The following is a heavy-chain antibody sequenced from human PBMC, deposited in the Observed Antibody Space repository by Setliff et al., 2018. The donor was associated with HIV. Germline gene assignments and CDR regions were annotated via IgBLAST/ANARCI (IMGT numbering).Heavy chain of an antibody. Sequence: GGSLRLSCTASGITFGDYAMSWVRQAPGKGLEWVGFIRSKAYGGATEYAAFVKGRFTISRDNSKNTLYLQMNSLRAEDTALYYCASLGGAGYSSDWYALDAFDIWGQGTMVT. CDR3: ASLGGAGYSSDWYALDAFDI. CDR1: GITFGDYA. V-gene: IGHV3-49*04. D-gene: IGHD6-19*01. CDR2: IRSKAYGGAT. J-gene: IGHJ3*02.